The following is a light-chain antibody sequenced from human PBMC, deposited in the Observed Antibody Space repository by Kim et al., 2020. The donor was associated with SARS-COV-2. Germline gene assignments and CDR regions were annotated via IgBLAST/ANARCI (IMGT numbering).Light chain of an antibody. CDR1: SSNIGRHF. CDR2: NDN. CDR3: ATWDVSLDAWV. Sequence: QSVLTQPPSTSGTPGQRVNISCSGSSSNIGRHFVNWFQQLPGTAPKVFIYNDNQRPSGVPDRFSGSRSGPSASLAFSGLQSEDEADYYCATWDVSLDAWVFGGGTQRTV. V-gene: IGLV1-44*01. J-gene: IGLJ3*02.